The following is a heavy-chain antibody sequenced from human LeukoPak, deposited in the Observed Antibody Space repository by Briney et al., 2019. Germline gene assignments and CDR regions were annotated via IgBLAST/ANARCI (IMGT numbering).Heavy chain of an antibody. CDR2: ISAYNGNT. D-gene: IGHD5-12*01. Sequence: ASVKVSCKASGYTFTSYGISWVRQAPGQGLEWMGWISAYNGNTNYAQKLQGRDTMTTDTSTSTAYMELRRLRSDDTAVYYCASDIREWLRSYEGGYYYGMDVWGQGTTVTVSS. V-gene: IGHV1-18*01. J-gene: IGHJ6*02. CDR3: ASDIREWLRSYEGGYYYGMDV. CDR1: GYTFTSYG.